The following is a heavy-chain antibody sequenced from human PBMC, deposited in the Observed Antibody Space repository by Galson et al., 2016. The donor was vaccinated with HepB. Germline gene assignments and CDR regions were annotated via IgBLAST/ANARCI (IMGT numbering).Heavy chain of an antibody. Sequence: SLRLSCAASGFTFSSYAMSWVRQAPGKGLQWVSAISGSGGSTYYADSVKGRFTISRDRSKNTLYLQMNSLRAEDTAVYYCAKAFLDLAAAGIDYWGQGTLVTVSS. CDR1: GFTFSSYA. J-gene: IGHJ4*02. CDR2: ISGSGGST. D-gene: IGHD6-13*01. CDR3: AKAFLDLAAAGIDY. V-gene: IGHV3-23*01.